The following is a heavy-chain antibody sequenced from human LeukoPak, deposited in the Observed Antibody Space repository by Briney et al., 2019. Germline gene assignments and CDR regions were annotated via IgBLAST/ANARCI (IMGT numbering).Heavy chain of an antibody. CDR2: ISDRGDNT. D-gene: IGHD6-19*01. J-gene: IGHJ4*02. Sequence: GGSLRLSCAASGFSLTTYAMGWVRQAPGKGLEWVSVISDRGDNTYYGDSVKGRFTISRDNAKNSLYLQMNSLRADDTAVYYCARDPHEFSSGWSHFDYWGQGTLVTVSS. CDR3: ARDPHEFSSGWSHFDY. V-gene: IGHV3-23*01. CDR1: GFSLTTYA.